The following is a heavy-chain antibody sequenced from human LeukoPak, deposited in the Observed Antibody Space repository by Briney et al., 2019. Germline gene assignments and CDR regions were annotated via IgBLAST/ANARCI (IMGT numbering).Heavy chain of an antibody. D-gene: IGHD6-13*01. J-gene: IGHJ5*02. CDR3: VKYSSSWARAGWFDP. Sequence: PGGSLRLSCAASGFTFSDYYMSWIRQAPGKGLEWVSYISSSGGTIYYADSVKGRFTIFRDNAKNSLYLQMNSLRAEDTAVYYCVKYSSSWARAGWFDPWGQGTLATVSS. V-gene: IGHV3-11*01. CDR2: ISSSGGTI. CDR1: GFTFSDYY.